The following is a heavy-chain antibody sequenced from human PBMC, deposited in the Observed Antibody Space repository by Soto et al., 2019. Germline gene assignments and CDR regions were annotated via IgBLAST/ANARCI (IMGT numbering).Heavy chain of an antibody. CDR2: VSGSGGAT. CDR3: AKCNIVVPPAYYMDF. Sequence: EVQLLESGGSLVQPGGSLRLSCVASGFTFSSYAMSWVRQAPGKGLEWVSLVSGSGGATYYADSVKGRFTISKDNFKNTVYLQMNSLGAEDTAIYYCAKCNIVVPPAYYMDFWGKGTTVIVS. V-gene: IGHV3-23*01. J-gene: IGHJ6*03. CDR1: GFTFSSYA. D-gene: IGHD2-15*01.